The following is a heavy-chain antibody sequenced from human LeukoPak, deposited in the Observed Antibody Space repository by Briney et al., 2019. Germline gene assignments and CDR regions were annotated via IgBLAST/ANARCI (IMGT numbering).Heavy chain of an antibody. V-gene: IGHV4-59*01. CDR2: IYDSGST. CDR1: GGSISSYY. D-gene: IGHD3-3*01. CDR3: AREFSSSGFFDY. J-gene: IGHJ4*02. Sequence: SETLCLTCTVSGGSISSYYWSWIRQPPGKGLEWIGHIYDSGSTNYNPSLKSRVTISVDTSKNQFSLKLSSVTAADTAVYYCAREFSSSGFFDYWGQGTLVTVSS.